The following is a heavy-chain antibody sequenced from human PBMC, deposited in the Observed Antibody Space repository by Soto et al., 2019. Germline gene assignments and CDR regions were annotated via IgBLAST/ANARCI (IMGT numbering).Heavy chain of an antibody. V-gene: IGHV3-23*01. CDR2: ISAGGGNT. J-gene: IGHJ5*02. Sequence: EVQLLESGGGLVQPGGSLRLSCAASGFSFSTYAMSWVRQAPGKGLEWVSGISAGGGNTFYADSVRGRFTISRDNSKNTLYLQINSLRAEDTALYYCVKHSEYQLLSWFDPWGQRNLFTVSS. CDR1: GFSFSTYA. D-gene: IGHD2-2*01. CDR3: VKHSEYQLLSWFDP.